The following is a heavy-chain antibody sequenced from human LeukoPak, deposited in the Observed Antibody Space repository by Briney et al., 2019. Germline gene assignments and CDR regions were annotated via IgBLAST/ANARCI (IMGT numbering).Heavy chain of an antibody. V-gene: IGHV5-51*01. J-gene: IGHJ4*02. CDR2: IFPGDSDT. CDR1: GYSFTNYW. CDR3: ARAGPAVVERYFDY. Sequence: GESPKISCKGSGYSFTNYWIGWVRQMPGKGLEWMGIIFPGDSDTRYSPSFQGQVTISADKSVSTAYLQWSSLKASDTAMYYCARAGPAVVERYFDYWGQGTLVTVSS. D-gene: IGHD6-19*01.